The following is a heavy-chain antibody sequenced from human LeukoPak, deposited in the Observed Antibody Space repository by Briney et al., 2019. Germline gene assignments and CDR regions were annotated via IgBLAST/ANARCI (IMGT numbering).Heavy chain of an antibody. D-gene: IGHD4-23*01. CDR3: ARAPVGTAALY. V-gene: IGHV1-8*01. CDR1: GYIFNNFD. CDR2: MSPVSGIG. Sequence: ASVKVSCKASGYIFNNFDINWVRQAPGQGLEWMGWMSPVSGIGGSAQRFQGRVTLTRDTSISTAYMEVSNLRTDDTGFYYCARAPVGTAALYWGQGTLVTVSS. J-gene: IGHJ4*02.